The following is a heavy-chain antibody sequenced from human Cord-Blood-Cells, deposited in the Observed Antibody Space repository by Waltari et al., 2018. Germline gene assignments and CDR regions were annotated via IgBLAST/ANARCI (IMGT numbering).Heavy chain of an antibody. D-gene: IGHD6-13*01. V-gene: IGHV4-39*01. J-gene: IGHJ3*02. CDR1: GGSIRRSSYY. Sequence: QLPLQESGPGLVEPSENLSLTCTVPGGSIRRSSYYWGWVRQPPGKGLEWIGSIYYRGSTYYNPSLKSRVTISVDTSKNQFSLKLSSVTAADTAVYYCARRGIAAAGDAFDIWGQGTMVTVSS. CDR3: ARRGIAAAGDAFDI. CDR2: IYYRGST.